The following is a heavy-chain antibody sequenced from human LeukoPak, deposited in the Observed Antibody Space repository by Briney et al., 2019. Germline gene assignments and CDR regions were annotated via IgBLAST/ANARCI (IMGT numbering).Heavy chain of an antibody. J-gene: IGHJ4*02. V-gene: IGHV1-46*01. CDR3: ARTGITMVRGVFDY. CDR2: INPSSGST. Sequence: ASVKVSCKASGYTFTNYYLHWVRQAPGQGLEWMGMINPSSGSTIYTQKFQGRVTMTRDTSTSTVHMELSSLRSEDTAVYYCARTGITMVRGVFDYWGQGTLVTVSS. CDR1: GYTFTNYY. D-gene: IGHD3-10*01.